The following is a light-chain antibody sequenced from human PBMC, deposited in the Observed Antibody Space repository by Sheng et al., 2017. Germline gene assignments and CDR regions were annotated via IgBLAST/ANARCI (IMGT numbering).Light chain of an antibody. Sequence: SYEMTQPPSVSVSPGQTASITCSGDELEKKYVCWYQQKSGQSPVVVIYQDNKRPSGIPERFSGSNSGNTATLTISGTQAMDEADYYCQAWDSSTHVVFGGGTKLTVL. CDR2: QDN. V-gene: IGLV3-1*01. CDR3: QAWDSSTHVV. CDR1: ELEKKY. J-gene: IGLJ2*01.